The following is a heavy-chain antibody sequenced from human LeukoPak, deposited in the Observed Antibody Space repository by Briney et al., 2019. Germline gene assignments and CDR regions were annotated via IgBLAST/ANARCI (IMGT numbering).Heavy chain of an antibody. J-gene: IGHJ4*02. Sequence: PSETLSLTCTVSGDSISSGDYYWSWIRQPAGKGLEWIGRISSSGSTNYNPSLKSRVTISVDTSKNQFSLKLSSVTAADTAVYYCATYYYGSGSYFYYFDYWGQGTLVTVSS. D-gene: IGHD3-10*01. CDR3: ATYYYGSGSYFYYFDY. V-gene: IGHV4-61*02. CDR1: GDSISSGDYY. CDR2: ISSSGST.